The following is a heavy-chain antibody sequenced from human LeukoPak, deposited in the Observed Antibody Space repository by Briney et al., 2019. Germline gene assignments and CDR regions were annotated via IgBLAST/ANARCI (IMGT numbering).Heavy chain of an antibody. J-gene: IGHJ2*01. Sequence: SETLSLTCAVYGGSFSGYYWSWIRQPPGKGLEWIGEINHSGSTNYNPSLKSRVTISVDTSKNQFSLKLSSVTAADTAVYYCARDYVTTVAYWYFDLWGRGTLVTVSS. CDR3: ARDYVTTVAYWYFDL. CDR2: INHSGST. V-gene: IGHV4-34*01. CDR1: GGSFSGYY. D-gene: IGHD4-23*01.